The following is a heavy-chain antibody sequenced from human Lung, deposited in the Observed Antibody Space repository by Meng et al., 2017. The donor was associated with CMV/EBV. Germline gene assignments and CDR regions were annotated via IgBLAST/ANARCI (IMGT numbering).Heavy chain of an antibody. Sequence: KAYGYTFSSYDINWVRQATGLGLEWMGWMDPNSGNTGYAQKFQGRVTFTRNTSISTAYMELSSLRSEDTAVYYCARARIAALLAFDHWGQGTLVTVSS. CDR2: MDPNSGNT. J-gene: IGHJ4*02. V-gene: IGHV1-8*03. D-gene: IGHD6-13*01. CDR1: GYTFSSYD. CDR3: ARARIAALLAFDH.